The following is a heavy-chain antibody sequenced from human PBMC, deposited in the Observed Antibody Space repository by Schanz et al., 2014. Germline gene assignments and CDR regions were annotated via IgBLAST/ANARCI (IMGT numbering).Heavy chain of an antibody. CDR3: ARKVVATIGGYYDN. CDR2: VSRSTPDI. V-gene: IGHV3-21*04. D-gene: IGHD5-12*01. Sequence: VQLVDSGGGLVKPGGSLRLSCTASGFTFSSYSMNWVRQAPGKGLEWVSYVSRSTPDIYYADSVKGRFTISRDNSKNSLYLQMNSLRAEDTAVYYCARKVVATIGGYYDNWGQGTLVIVSS. CDR1: GFTFSSYS. J-gene: IGHJ4*02.